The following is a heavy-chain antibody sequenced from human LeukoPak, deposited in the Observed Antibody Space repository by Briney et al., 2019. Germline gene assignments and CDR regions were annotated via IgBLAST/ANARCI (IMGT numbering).Heavy chain of an antibody. Sequence: PGGSLRLSCAASGFTFSNYWMAWVRQASGKGLEWVGRIRSKADNYATRYAASVKGRFTISRDDLKNTAYLQMDSLKTEDTALYYCTRQPYDYGDYHFDYWGQGTLVTVSS. CDR2: IRSKADNYAT. CDR1: GFTFSNYW. V-gene: IGHV3-73*01. D-gene: IGHD4-17*01. J-gene: IGHJ4*02. CDR3: TRQPYDYGDYHFDY.